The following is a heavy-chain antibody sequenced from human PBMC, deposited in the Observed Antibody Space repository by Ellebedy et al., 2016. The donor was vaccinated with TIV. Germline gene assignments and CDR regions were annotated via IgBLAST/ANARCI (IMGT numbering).Heavy chain of an antibody. CDR3: ARVPGGYCSGGSCYLGFYGMDV. J-gene: IGHJ6*02. V-gene: IGHV3-66*01. D-gene: IGHD2-15*01. CDR2: IYRDDSDGSS. CDR1: GFTVSRIY. Sequence: GESLKISCAVSGFTVSRIYMSWVRQAPGKRTEWVSIIYRDDSDGSSYYADSVKGRFTISRDHSKNPVDLYMNSLGAEDTAVYYCARVPGGYCSGGSCYLGFYGMDVWGQGTTVTVSS.